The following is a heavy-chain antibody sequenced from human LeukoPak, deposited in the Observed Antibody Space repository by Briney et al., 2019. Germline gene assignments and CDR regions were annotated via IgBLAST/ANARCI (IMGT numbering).Heavy chain of an antibody. J-gene: IGHJ4*02. Sequence: GGSLRLSCVASAFTFRTYSMHWVRQAPGKGLEWVSSFSCSNSYIYYADSVRGRFTISRDNAKNSLYLQMNSLRAEDTAVYYCARGSDFVWGSYRPYFDYWGQGTLVTVSS. CDR3: ARGSDFVWGSYRPYFDY. CDR2: FSCSNSYI. V-gene: IGHV3-21*01. CDR1: AFTFRTYS. D-gene: IGHD3-16*02.